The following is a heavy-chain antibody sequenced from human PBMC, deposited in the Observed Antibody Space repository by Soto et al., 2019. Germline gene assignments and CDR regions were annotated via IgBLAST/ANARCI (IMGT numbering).Heavy chain of an antibody. CDR1: RCSISSGDYF. CDR3: ARGSFSSSSSWFDP. V-gene: IGHV4-31*03. D-gene: IGHD6-6*01. CDR2: ISSSGST. J-gene: IGHJ5*02. Sequence: SETLSLTCPVSRCSISSGDYFWTWIRQQPGKGLEWIGYISSSGSTYYNPSLMSRLTISVDSSVNQFSLNLSSVTAADTAVYYCARGSFSSSSSWFDPWGQGTLVTVSS.